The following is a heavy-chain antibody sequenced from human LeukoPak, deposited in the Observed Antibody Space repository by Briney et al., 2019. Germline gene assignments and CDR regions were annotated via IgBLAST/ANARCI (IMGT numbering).Heavy chain of an antibody. D-gene: IGHD6-19*01. J-gene: IGHJ4*02. V-gene: IGHV4-39*01. CDR1: GGSISSSSYY. CDR3: ASQHSSGWYPPFDY. CDR2: IYYSGST. Sequence: PSETLSLTCTVSGGSISSSSYYWGWIRQPPGKGLEWIGSIYYSGSTYYNPSLKSRVTISADTSKNQFSLKLSSVTAADTAVYYCASQHSSGWYPPFDYWGQGTLVTVSS.